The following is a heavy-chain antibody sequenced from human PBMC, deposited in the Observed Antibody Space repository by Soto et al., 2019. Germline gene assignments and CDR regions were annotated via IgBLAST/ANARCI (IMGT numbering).Heavy chain of an antibody. V-gene: IGHV1-58*01. CDR1: GFTFTSSA. J-gene: IGHJ4*02. CDR2: IVVGSGNT. CDR3: AADRYFDWLSSAPYFDY. D-gene: IGHD3-9*01. Sequence: SVKVSCKASGFTFTSSAVQWVRQARGQRLEWIGWIVVGSGNTNYAQKFQERVTITRDMSTSTAYMELSSLRSEDTAVYYCAADRYFDWLSSAPYFDYWGQGTLVTVSS.